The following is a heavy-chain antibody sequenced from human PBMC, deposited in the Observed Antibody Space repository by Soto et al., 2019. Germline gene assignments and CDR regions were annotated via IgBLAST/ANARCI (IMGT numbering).Heavy chain of an antibody. CDR3: ARRGRSEDY. V-gene: IGHV1-18*01. D-gene: IGHD1-26*01. CDR1: GYTFTSYG. J-gene: IGHJ4*02. CDR2: ISAYNGNT. Sequence: ASVKVSCKASGYTFTSYGISWVRQAPGQGLEGMGWISAYNGNTNYAQKLQGRVTMTTDTSTSTAYIETRSLRSDDTAVYYCARRGRSEDYLGQGTLVTVSS.